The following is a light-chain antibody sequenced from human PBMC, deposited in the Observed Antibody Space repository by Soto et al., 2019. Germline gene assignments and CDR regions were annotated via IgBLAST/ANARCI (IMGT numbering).Light chain of an antibody. J-gene: IGLJ2*01. V-gene: IGLV4-69*01. CDR2: LNSDGSH. Sequence: QPVLAQSPSASASLGASVKLTCTLSSGHSSYAIAWHQQQPEKGPRYLMNLNSDGSHSKGDGIPDRFSGSSSRAERYLTISSLQSEDEADYYCQTWGTGIVVFGGGTKLTVL. CDR3: QTWGTGIVV. CDR1: SGHSSYA.